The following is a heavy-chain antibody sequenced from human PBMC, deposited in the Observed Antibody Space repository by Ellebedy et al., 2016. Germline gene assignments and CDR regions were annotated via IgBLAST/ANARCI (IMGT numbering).Heavy chain of an antibody. J-gene: IGHJ6*02. Sequence: SGPTLVXPTQTLTLTCTFSGFLVTTTGTSVSWVRQPPGKALEWLGRIDWDDGKHYTTSLKTRLSISTDTSRKQVVVRLTNMGPMDTATYYCARAAYSTSRYGMDVWGQGTTVTVSS. CDR1: GFLVTTTGTS. CDR3: ARAAYSTSRYGMDV. D-gene: IGHD2-2*01. CDR2: IDWDDGK. V-gene: IGHV2-70*19.